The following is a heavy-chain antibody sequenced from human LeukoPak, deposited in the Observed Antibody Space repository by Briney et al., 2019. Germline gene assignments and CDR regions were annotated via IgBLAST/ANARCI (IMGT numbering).Heavy chain of an antibody. CDR3: ARVRIVADGTGFDY. Sequence: SQTLSLTCAISGDSVSSNSAAWNWIRQSPSRGLQWLERTYYRSKWYNDYAVSVKSRITINPDTSKNQFSLQLNSVTPEDTAVYYCARVRIVADGTGFDYWGQGTLVTVSS. CDR2: TYYRSKWYN. J-gene: IGHJ4*02. D-gene: IGHD6-13*01. CDR1: GDSVSSNSAA. V-gene: IGHV6-1*01.